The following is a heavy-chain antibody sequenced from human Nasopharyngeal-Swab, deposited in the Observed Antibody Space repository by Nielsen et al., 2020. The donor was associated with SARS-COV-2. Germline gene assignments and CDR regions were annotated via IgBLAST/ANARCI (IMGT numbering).Heavy chain of an antibody. CDR1: GGSFSGYY. J-gene: IGHJ6*02. D-gene: IGHD3-22*01. Sequence: SETLSLTCAVYGGSFSGYYWSWIRQPPGKGLEWIGEINHSGSTNYNPSLRSRVTISLDTSKNQFSLKLSSVTAADTAVYYCARDHYYDSSGFYPFHKRYYYGMDVWGQGTTVTVSS. CDR3: ARDHYYDSSGFYPFHKRYYYGMDV. CDR2: INHSGST. V-gene: IGHV4-34*01.